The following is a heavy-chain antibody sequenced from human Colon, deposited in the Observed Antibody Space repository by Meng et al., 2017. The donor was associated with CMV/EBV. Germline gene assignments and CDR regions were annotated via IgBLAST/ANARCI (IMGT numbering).Heavy chain of an antibody. D-gene: IGHD1-26*01. CDR2: IYPYNGNT. CDR1: GYTFSSYL. CDR3: ARAVTRGTYYATWFDP. Sequence: SGYTFSSYLITWVRQAPGQALEWMGWIYPYNGNTNYAQKLQGRVTMTTDTSTSTVSMELRSLSSDDTAVYYCARAVTRGTYYATWFDPWGQGTLVTVSS. V-gene: IGHV1-18*01. J-gene: IGHJ5*02.